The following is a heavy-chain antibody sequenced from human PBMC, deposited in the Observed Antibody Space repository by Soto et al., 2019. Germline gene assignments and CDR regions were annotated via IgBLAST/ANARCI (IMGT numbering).Heavy chain of an antibody. V-gene: IGHV3-30*18. J-gene: IGHJ3*02. Sequence: QVQLVESGGGVVQPGRSLRLSCAASGFTSSSFVIHWVRQAPGKGLEWLAVISSDGNNQYYADSVKGPFTISRDNSKNTLYLQVNNLRAEDTAVYFCAKERGVLDAFDIWGQGTMVTVSS. CDR3: AKERGVLDAFDI. CDR2: ISSDGNNQ. D-gene: IGHD3-10*01. CDR1: GFTSSSFV.